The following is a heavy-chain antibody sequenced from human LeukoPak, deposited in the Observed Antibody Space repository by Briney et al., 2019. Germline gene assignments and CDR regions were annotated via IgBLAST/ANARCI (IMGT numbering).Heavy chain of an antibody. CDR2: INHSGYT. CDR1: GVPFSNYY. CDR3: TRAVAGHPD. D-gene: IGHD6-19*01. Sequence: SETLSLTCAVSGVPFSNYYWSWVRQSPTQGLEWIGEINHSGYTNYNPSLKSRVTMSIDTSKNQFSLRLTSVTAAATGVYYCTRAVAGHPDWGQETLVTVSS. V-gene: IGHV4-34*01. J-gene: IGHJ4*02.